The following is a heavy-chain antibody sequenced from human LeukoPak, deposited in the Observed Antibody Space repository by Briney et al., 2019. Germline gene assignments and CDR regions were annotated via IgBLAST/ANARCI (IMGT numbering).Heavy chain of an antibody. CDR2: IHYSGST. J-gene: IGHJ4*02. CDR1: GGSISSSVYL. CDR3: LRSHGAY. D-gene: IGHD3-10*01. V-gene: IGHV4-39*01. Sequence: SETLSLTCTVFGGSISSSVYLWAWVRQSPGKGLELIGSIHYSGSTYYNPSLKSRVTIAVDTSKNQFSLNLRSVTAADTAVYYCLRSHGAYWGQGTLVTVSS.